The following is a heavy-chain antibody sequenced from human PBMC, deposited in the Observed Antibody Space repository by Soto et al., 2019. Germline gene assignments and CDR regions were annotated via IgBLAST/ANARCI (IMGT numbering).Heavy chain of an antibody. V-gene: IGHV1-69*02. D-gene: IGHD3-10*01. CDR2: VNPIVSMS. J-gene: IGHJ4*02. Sequence: QVQLVQSGAEVKRPGASVKVSCKASGDTFNFYSINWVRQAPGLGLEWMGRVNPIVSMSNYAQKVQARVTMTADKSTSKAYMELSSLRSEDTAIYYCASSYGSGYRAFDYWGQGALVTVSS. CDR3: ASSYGSGYRAFDY. CDR1: GDTFNFYS.